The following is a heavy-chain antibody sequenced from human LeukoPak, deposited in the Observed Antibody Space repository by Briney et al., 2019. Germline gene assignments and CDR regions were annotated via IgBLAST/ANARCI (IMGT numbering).Heavy chain of an antibody. J-gene: IGHJ4*02. CDR1: GLTFSSYA. CDR3: AKNSYSSSWEFN. CDR2: ISGSGGST. V-gene: IGHV3-23*01. Sequence: GGSLRLSCAASGLTFSSYAMSWVRQAPGRGLEWVSAISGSGGSTYYADSVKGRFTISRDNSKNTLYLQMNSLRAEDTSVYYCAKNSYSSSWEFNWGQGTLVTVSS. D-gene: IGHD6-13*01.